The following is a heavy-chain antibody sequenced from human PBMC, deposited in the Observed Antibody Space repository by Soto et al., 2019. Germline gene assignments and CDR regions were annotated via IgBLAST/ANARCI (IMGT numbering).Heavy chain of an antibody. CDR2: IYYSGST. Sequence: SETLSLTCTVSGGSISSYYWSWIRQPPGKGLEWIGYIYYSGSTNYNPSLKSRVTISVDTSKNQFSLKLSSVTAADTAVYYCARGRDSSSWYEYYYYYYGMDVWGQRTTVTVSS. J-gene: IGHJ6*02. V-gene: IGHV4-59*01. CDR1: GGSISSYY. CDR3: ARGRDSSSWYEYYYYYYGMDV. D-gene: IGHD6-13*01.